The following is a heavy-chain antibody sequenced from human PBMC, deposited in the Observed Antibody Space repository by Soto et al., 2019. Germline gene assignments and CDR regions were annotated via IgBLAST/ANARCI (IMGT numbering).Heavy chain of an antibody. CDR1: GGSISSGDYY. V-gene: IGHV4-30-4*01. CDR3: ARVDYYDSSGYYPPPTDYGMDV. CDR2: TYYSGST. J-gene: IGHJ6*02. Sequence: SETLFLTCTVSGGSISSGDYYWSWIRQPPGKGLEWIGYTYYSGSTYYNPSLKSRVTISVDTSKNQFSLKLSSVTAADTAVYYCARVDYYDSSGYYPPPTDYGMDVWGQGTTVTVSS. D-gene: IGHD3-22*01.